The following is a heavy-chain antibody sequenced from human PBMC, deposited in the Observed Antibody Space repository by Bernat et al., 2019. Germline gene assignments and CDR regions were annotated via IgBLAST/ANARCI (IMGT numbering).Heavy chain of an antibody. CDR2: IYHSGST. Sequence: QVQLQESGPGLVKPSETLSLTCAVSGYSISSGYYWGWIRQPPGKGLEWIGSIYHSGSTYYNPSLKSRVTISVDTSKNQFSLKLSSVTAADTAVYDCARERVTSGWPPHDYWGQGTLVTVSS. CDR3: ARERVTSGWPPHDY. CDR1: GYSISSGYY. D-gene: IGHD6-19*01. V-gene: IGHV4-38-2*02. J-gene: IGHJ4*02.